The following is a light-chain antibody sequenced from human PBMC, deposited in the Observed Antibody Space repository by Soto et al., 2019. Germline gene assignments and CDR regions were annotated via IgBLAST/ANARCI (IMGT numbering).Light chain of an antibody. Sequence: EIVMTQSPATLSVSPGERATLSCRASQSVSSNLAWSQQKPGQAPRLLIYGASTRATGIPARFSGSGSGTQFNLTISSLQSEDFAVHYCQKYNNWPLTFGQGTRLQIK. CDR1: QSVSSN. V-gene: IGKV3D-15*01. CDR3: QKYNNWPLT. J-gene: IGKJ5*01. CDR2: GAS.